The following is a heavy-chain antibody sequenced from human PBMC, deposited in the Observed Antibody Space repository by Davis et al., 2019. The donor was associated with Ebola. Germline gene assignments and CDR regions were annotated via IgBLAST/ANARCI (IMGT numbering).Heavy chain of an antibody. Sequence: GESLKISCAASGFTFSSYSMNWVRQAPGKGLEWVSSISSSSSYIYYADSVKGRFTISRDNAKNSLYLQMNSLRAEDTAVYYCARDWESSSWFPIFDYWGQGTLVTVSS. D-gene: IGHD6-13*01. V-gene: IGHV3-21*01. CDR1: GFTFSSYS. CDR2: ISSSSSYI. CDR3: ARDWESSSWFPIFDY. J-gene: IGHJ4*02.